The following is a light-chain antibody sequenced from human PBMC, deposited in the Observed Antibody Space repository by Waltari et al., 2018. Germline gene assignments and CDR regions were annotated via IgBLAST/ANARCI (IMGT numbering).Light chain of an antibody. Sequence: QSVLTQPPSVSAAPGQKVTIPCSGSSSHIGLRFVSWYQQLPATAPKLLIYDNNKRPSGIPDRFSGSKSGTSATLGIAGLQTGDEADYYCVTWDNSLSGLVIGGGTRLTVL. CDR2: DNN. J-gene: IGLJ3*02. CDR1: SSHIGLRF. CDR3: VTWDNSLSGLV. V-gene: IGLV1-51*01.